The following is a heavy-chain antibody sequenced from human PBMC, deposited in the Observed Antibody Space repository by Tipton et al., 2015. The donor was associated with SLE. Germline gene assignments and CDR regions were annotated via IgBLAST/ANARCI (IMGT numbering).Heavy chain of an antibody. CDR3: ATQDDWNFPYFFNY. J-gene: IGHJ4*02. V-gene: IGHV4-61*05. CDR1: GGSLNSGSFIAYY. CDR2: IYYSSYT. Sequence: TLSLTCAVYGGSLNSGSFIAYYWGWIRQPPGKGLEWIGYIYYSSYTNYNPSLKSRVTTSFDRSKNQFSLKLSSVTAADTAVYYCATQDDWNFPYFFNYWGQGALVTVSS. D-gene: IGHD1-7*01.